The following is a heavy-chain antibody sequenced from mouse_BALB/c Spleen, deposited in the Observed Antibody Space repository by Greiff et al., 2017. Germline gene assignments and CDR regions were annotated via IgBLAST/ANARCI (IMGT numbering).Heavy chain of an antibody. V-gene: IGHV5-17*02. Sequence: EVKLVESGGGLVQPGGSRKLSCAASGFTFSSFGMHWVRQAPEKGLEWVAYISSGSSTIYYADTVKGRFTISRDNPKNTLFLQMTSLRSEDTAMYYCARRPYFDYWGQGTTLTVSS. CDR1: GFTFSSFG. J-gene: IGHJ2*01. CDR3: ARRPYFDY. CDR2: ISSGSSTI.